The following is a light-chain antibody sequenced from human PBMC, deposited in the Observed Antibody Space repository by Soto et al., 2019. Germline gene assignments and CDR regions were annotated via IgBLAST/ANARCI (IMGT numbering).Light chain of an antibody. J-gene: IGLJ2*01. CDR3: CSYAASKA. V-gene: IGLV2-8*01. Sequence: QLVLTQPPSASGSPGQSVTISCTGTSSDVGGYNYVSWYQQHPGKAPKVMIYEVNKRPSGVPDRFSGSKSGNTASLTVSGLQAEDEADYYCCSYAASKAFGGGTQLTVL. CDR1: SSDVGGYNY. CDR2: EVN.